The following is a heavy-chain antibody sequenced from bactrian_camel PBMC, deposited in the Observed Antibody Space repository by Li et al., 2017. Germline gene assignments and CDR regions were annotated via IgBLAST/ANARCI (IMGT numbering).Heavy chain of an antibody. D-gene: IGHD6*01. V-gene: IGHV3S31*01. CDR2: ISPDGSST. Sequence: VQLVESGGGVVQPGGSLTLSCVASTFLLRGYAMSWVRRAPGKDLEWVASISPDGSSTDYSDSVKGRFTVSRGDGGNTLTLQMNNLKPEDSATYYCATTTRSSAAGCRGRLSRVDFTYQGRGTQVTVS. CDR1: TFLLRGYA. J-gene: IGHJ4*01.